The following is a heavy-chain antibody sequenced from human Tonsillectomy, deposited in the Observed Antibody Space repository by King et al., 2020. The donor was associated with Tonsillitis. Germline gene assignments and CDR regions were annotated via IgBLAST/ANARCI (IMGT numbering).Heavy chain of an antibody. D-gene: IGHD3-9*01. CDR2: IYYSGST. V-gene: IGHV4-61*01. Sequence: QLQESGPGLVKPSETLSLTCTVSGGSVSSGSYYWSWIRQPPGKGLEWIGYIYYSGSTNYNPSLKSRVTISVDTSKNQFSLKLSSVTAADTAVYYCVREGLHYDINPWGQGTLVTVSS. CDR3: VREGLHYDINP. CDR1: GGSVSSGSYY. J-gene: IGHJ5*02.